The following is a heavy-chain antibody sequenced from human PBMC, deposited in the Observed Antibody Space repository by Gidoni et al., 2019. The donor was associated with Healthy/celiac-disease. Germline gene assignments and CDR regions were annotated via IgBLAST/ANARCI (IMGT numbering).Heavy chain of an antibody. V-gene: IGHV3-48*03. Sequence: EVQLVESGGGLVQPGWSLGPSCAASGFTFSSYEMNGGRQAPGKGLEWVSYISSSGSTIYYADSVKGRFTISRDNAKNSLYLQMNSLRAEDTAVYYCARDGGSYYGEPFDYWGQGTLVTVSS. D-gene: IGHD1-26*01. CDR2: ISSSGSTI. CDR1: GFTFSSYE. CDR3: ARDGGSYYGEPFDY. J-gene: IGHJ4*02.